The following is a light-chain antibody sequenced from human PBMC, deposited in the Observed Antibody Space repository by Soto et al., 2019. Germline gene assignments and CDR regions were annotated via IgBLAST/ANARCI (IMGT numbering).Light chain of an antibody. CDR1: QSISSSY. CDR2: GAS. Sequence: EIVLTQSPGTLSVSPGERATLSCRASQSISSSYLAWYQQKPGQAPRLRIYGASSRATGTPDRFSGSGSGTDFTLTISSLQSEDFGIYYCQQYKNGWTFGQGTKVDIK. CDR3: QQYKNGWT. J-gene: IGKJ1*01. V-gene: IGKV3-20*01.